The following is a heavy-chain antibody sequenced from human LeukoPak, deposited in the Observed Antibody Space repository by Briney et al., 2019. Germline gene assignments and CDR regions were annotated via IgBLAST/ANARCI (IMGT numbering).Heavy chain of an antibody. V-gene: IGHV3-23*01. Sequence: PGGSLRLSCAASGFTFSSYAMSWVRQAPGKGLEWVSAIRCCGGSTYYADSVKGRFTISSDNSKKTLYLQMNSLRAEDTAVYYCAKRQGHYYDSSGYYYEAIDYWGQGTLVSVSS. CDR2: IRCCGGST. CDR1: GFTFSSYA. J-gene: IGHJ4*02. D-gene: IGHD3-22*01. CDR3: AKRQGHYYDSSGYYYEAIDY.